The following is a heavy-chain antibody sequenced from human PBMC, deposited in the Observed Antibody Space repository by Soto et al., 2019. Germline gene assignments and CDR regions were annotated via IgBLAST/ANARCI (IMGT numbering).Heavy chain of an antibody. CDR3: ARKSDFWSGYYYYYYGMDV. CDR2: IIPIFGTA. D-gene: IGHD3-3*01. J-gene: IGHJ6*02. CDR1: GGTFSSYA. Sequence: QVQLVQSGAEVKKPGSSVKVSCKASGGTFSSYAISWVRQAPGQGLEWMGGIIPIFGTANYAQKFQGRVTITADESTSTAYMELSSPRSEDTAVYYCARKSDFWSGYYYYYYGMDVWGQGTTVTVSS. V-gene: IGHV1-69*01.